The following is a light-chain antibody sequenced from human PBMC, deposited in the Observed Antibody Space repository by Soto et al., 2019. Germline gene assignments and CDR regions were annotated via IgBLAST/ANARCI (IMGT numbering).Light chain of an antibody. CDR1: QSVSSSY. Sequence: EIVLTQSPGTLSLSPGEIATLSCRASQSVSSSYLAWYQQKPGQAPRLLIYGASSRATGIPDRFSGSVSGTGFTLTISRLEPEDFAVYYCQQGDGSPRLTCGGVTNLEIK. CDR2: GAS. V-gene: IGKV3-20*01. J-gene: IGKJ4*01. CDR3: QQGDGSPRLT.